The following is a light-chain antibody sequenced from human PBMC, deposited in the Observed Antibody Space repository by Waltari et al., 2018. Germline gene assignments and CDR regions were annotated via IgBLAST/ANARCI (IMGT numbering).Light chain of an antibody. V-gene: IGLV2-11*01. Sequence: QSALTRPRSVSGSPGQSVTISCTGTSSDVGGYNYVPWYQQHPAKAPKLMIYDVTKRPSGVPDRFSASKSGNTASLTISGLQTEDEADYYCCSYAGSYTLLFGGGTKLTVL. J-gene: IGLJ3*02. CDR2: DVT. CDR3: CSYAGSYTLL. CDR1: SSDVGGYNY.